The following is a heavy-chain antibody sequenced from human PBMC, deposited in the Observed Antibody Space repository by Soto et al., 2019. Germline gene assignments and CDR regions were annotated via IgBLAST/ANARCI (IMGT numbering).Heavy chain of an antibody. V-gene: IGHV1-69*13. D-gene: IGHD1-26*01. CDR2: VIPIFGTA. J-gene: IGHJ5*01. Sequence: SVKVSCKTSGGTFSSYAINWVRQAPGQGLEWMGGVIPIFGTANYAQKFQGRVTITADESTSTAYVDLSSLRSEDTAVYYCARGPIVGANWLDSWGQGTLVTVSS. CDR1: GGTFSSYA. CDR3: ARGPIVGANWLDS.